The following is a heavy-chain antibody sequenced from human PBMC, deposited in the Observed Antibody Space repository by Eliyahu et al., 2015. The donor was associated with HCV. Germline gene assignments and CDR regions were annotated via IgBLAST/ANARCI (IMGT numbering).Heavy chain of an antibody. D-gene: IGHD6-13*01. J-gene: IGHJ3*01. CDR1: GXXFSXYA. CDR3: ARSYSSSQDAIV. CDR2: ISYDGSNK. Sequence: QVQLVESGGGVVQPGRSLRXSCAASGXXFSXYALHWVRQAPGKGXEWVAVISYDGSNKYYADSVKGRFTISRDNSKNTLYLQMNSLRAEDTAVYYCARSYSSSQDAIVWGQGTMVTVSS. V-gene: IGHV3-30-3*01.